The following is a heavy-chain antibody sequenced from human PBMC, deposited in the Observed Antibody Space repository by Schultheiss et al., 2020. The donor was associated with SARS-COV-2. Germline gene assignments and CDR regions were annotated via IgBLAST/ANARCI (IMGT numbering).Heavy chain of an antibody. V-gene: IGHV1-69*05. D-gene: IGHD1-26*01. CDR3: ARVIGGTYFEY. CDR1: GGTFSSYA. Sequence: SVKVSCKASGGTFSSYAFSWVRQAPGQGLEWMGGIIPIFGTANYAQKFQGRVTMTRDTSTSTVYMELSSLRSEDTAVYYCARVIGGTYFEYWGRGTLVTVSS. CDR2: IIPIFGTA. J-gene: IGHJ4*01.